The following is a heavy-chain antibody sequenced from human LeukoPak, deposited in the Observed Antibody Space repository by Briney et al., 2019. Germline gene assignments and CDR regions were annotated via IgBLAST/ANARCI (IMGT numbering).Heavy chain of an antibody. Sequence: GGSLRLSCAASGFTFSSYAMRWVRQAPGERLGWGSAISLSGGSTYYADYVKGRFTISRDNSKNTLYLQMNSLRAEDTAVYYCAKGRPYDYVWGTYRTGFDYWGQGTLVTVSS. J-gene: IGHJ4*02. V-gene: IGHV3-23*01. CDR1: GFTFSSYA. CDR2: ISLSGGST. CDR3: AKGRPYDYVWGTYRTGFDY. D-gene: IGHD3-16*02.